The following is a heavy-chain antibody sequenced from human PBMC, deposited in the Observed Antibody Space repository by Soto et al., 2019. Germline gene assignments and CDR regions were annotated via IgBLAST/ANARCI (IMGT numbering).Heavy chain of an antibody. CDR3: ARLKGVAY. CDR2: MNPNSGNT. CDR1: GCTFTSYD. Sequence: QVQLVQSGGEMKKPGASVKVSCKASGCTFTSYDIHWVRQATGQGLEWMGWMNPNSGNTGYAQKFEGRVTMTRDNSIRTAYMELSSLRSDDTAVYYCARLKGVAYWGQGTLITVSS. D-gene: IGHD2-8*01. J-gene: IGHJ4*02. V-gene: IGHV1-8*01.